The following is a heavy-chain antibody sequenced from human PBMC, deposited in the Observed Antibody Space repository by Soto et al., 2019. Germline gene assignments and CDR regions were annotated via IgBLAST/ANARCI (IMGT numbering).Heavy chain of an antibody. D-gene: IGHD4-17*01. CDR2: IYTGGST. Sequence: HPWSCVRLYSAASGFTVSSDYMSWVRQDPGKGLEWVSVIYTGGSTYYADSVKGRFTFSRDNSKNTLYLQMNSLRAEDTAVYYCARAYGGNPALFGPWGQGTLVTVSS. V-gene: IGHV3-53*01. CDR3: ARAYGGNPALFGP. J-gene: IGHJ5*02. CDR1: GFTVSSDY.